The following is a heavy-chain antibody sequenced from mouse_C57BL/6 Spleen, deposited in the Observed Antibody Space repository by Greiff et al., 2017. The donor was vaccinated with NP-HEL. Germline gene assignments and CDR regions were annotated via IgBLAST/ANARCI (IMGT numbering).Heavy chain of an antibody. CDR1: GYTFTSYW. J-gene: IGHJ1*03. CDR3: ARTLYDGYLYWYFDV. V-gene: IGHV1-69*01. Sequence: QVQLQQPGAELVMPGASVKLSCKASGYTFTSYWMHWVKQRPGQGLEWIGEIDPSDSYTNYNQKFKGKSTLTVAKSSSTAYMQLRSLTSAGSAVYYCARTLYDGYLYWYFDVWGTGTTVTVSS. CDR2: IDPSDSYT. D-gene: IGHD2-3*01.